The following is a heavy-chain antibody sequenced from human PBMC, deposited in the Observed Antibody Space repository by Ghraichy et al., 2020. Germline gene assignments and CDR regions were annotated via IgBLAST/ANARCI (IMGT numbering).Heavy chain of an antibody. D-gene: IGHD2-2*02. CDR3: ARGITDIVVVPAAIYYYYYYGMDV. CDR1: GYTFTSYD. CDR2: MNPNSGNT. Sequence: ASVKVSCKASGYTFTSYDINWVRQATGQGLEWMGWMNPNSGNTGYAQKFQGRVTMTRNTSISTAYMELSSLRSEDTAVYYCARGITDIVVVPAAIYYYYYYGMDVWGQGTTVTVYS. J-gene: IGHJ6*02. V-gene: IGHV1-8*01.